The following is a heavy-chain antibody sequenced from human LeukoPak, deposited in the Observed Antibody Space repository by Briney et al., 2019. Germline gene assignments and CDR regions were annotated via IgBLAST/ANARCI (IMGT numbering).Heavy chain of an antibody. D-gene: IGHD1-26*01. CDR2: TYYRGSS. Sequence: SETLSLTCTASGGSISSGGYYWTWIRQPPGKGLEWIGYTYYRGSSSFNPSLRSRVTISADTSRSQVSLRLTSVTAADTAVYYCARDIVGVTRAFGYWGQGTLATVSS. CDR3: ARDIVGVTRAFGY. V-gene: IGHV4-61*08. J-gene: IGHJ4*02. CDR1: GGSISSGGYY.